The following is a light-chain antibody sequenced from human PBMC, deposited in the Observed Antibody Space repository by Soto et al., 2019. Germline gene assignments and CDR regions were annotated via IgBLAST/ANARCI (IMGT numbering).Light chain of an antibody. Sequence: QSALTQPPAASGTPGQRVTISYSGSSSNIGSNTVNWYQQLPGTAPKLLIYSNNQRPSGVPDRFSGSKSGTSASLAISGLQSEDEDDYYCAAWDDSLNGYVFGTGTKVTVL. CDR1: SSNIGSNT. J-gene: IGLJ1*01. V-gene: IGLV1-44*01. CDR3: AAWDDSLNGYV. CDR2: SNN.